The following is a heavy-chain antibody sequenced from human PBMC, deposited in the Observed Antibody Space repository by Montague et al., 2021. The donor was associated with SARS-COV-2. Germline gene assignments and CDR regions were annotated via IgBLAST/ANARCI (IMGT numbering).Heavy chain of an antibody. CDR1: GGSISSSSYY. CDR2: IYYSGSX. D-gene: IGHD6-13*01. Sequence: SETLSLTCTVYGGSISSSSYYWGWIRQPPGKGLEWIGSIYYSGSXYYNPSLKSRVTISVDTSKNQFSLKLSSVTAANTAVYYCARVGRQQLVRLSGMDVWGQGTTVTVSS. CDR3: ARVGRQQLVRLSGMDV. V-gene: IGHV4-39*07. J-gene: IGHJ6*02.